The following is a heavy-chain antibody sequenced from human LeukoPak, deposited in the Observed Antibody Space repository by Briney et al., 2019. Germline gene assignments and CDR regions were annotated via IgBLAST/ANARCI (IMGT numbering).Heavy chain of an antibody. CDR2: MNPNSGNT. J-gene: IGHJ4*02. D-gene: IGHD6-19*01. CDR1: GYTFTSYD. CDR3: ARGRIREQWVLYY. Sequence: ASVKVSCKASGYTFTSYDINWVRQATGQGLEWMGWMNPNSGNTGYAQKFQGRVTMTGNTSISTAYMELSSLRSEDTVVYYCARGRIREQWVLYYWGQGTLVTVSS. V-gene: IGHV1-8*01.